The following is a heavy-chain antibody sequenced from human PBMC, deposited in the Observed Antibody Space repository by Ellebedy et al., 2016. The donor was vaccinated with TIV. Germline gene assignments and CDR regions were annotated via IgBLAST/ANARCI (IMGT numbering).Heavy chain of an antibody. CDR2: ISGSGGST. J-gene: IGHJ6*03. V-gene: IGHV3-23*01. CDR1: GFTFSSFV. Sequence: PGGSLRLSCAASGFTFSSFVMSWVRQAPGKGLEWVSAISGSGGSTYYADSVKGRCTISRDISRNTLYLQMNSLRAEDTAVYYCARFSRGAPFADYRYYVDFWGKGTTVTVSS. CDR3: ARFSRGAPFADYRYYVDF. D-gene: IGHD2/OR15-2a*01.